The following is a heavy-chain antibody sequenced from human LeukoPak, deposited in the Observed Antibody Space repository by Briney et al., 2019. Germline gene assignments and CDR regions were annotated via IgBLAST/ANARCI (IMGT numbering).Heavy chain of an antibody. D-gene: IGHD3-16*01. CDR2: IMQDGSEK. J-gene: IGHJ4*02. Sequence: GGSLRLSCAASGFTFSSYWMSWVRQAPGKGLEWVANIMQDGSEKYYVDSVKGRFTISRDNAKNSLYLQMNSLRAEDTAVYYCARVWVGLGYYFDYWGQGTLVTVSS. V-gene: IGHV3-7*01. CDR3: ARVWVGLGYYFDY. CDR1: GFTFSSYW.